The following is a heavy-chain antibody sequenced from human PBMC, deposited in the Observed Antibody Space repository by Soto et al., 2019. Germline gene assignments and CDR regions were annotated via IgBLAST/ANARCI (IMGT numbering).Heavy chain of an antibody. CDR2: IYYGERT. Sequence: QVLVQESGPGLVKPSQTLTLSCTVSGGSVDSGNHYWHWIRQPPGKGLEWIGYIYYGERTYYNPSLKSRATISVDTSQSRFSLRLTAVTAADTAVYDCARDMGSAMTTRIFDHWGQGTLVTVSA. CDR1: GGSVDSGNHY. CDR3: ARDMGSAMTTRIFDH. J-gene: IGHJ4*02. D-gene: IGHD4-17*01. V-gene: IGHV4-30-4*01.